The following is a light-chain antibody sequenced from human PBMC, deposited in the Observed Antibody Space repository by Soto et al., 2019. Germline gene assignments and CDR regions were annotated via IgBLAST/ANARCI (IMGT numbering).Light chain of an antibody. CDR1: NIGSKN. V-gene: IGLV3-9*01. CDR2: RDY. J-gene: IGLJ2*01. CDR3: QVWDSSSVV. Sequence: SYELTQPLSVSVALGQTARITCGGNNIGSKNVNWYQQKPGQAPVLVIYRDYNRPSGIPERFSGSNSGNTATLTITRAQAGDEADYYCQVWDSSSVVFGGGTKLTVL.